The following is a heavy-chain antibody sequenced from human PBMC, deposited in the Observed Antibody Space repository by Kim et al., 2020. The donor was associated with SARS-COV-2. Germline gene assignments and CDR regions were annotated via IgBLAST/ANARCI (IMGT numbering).Heavy chain of an antibody. Sequence: SETLSLTCTVSGGSISSSSYYWGWIRQPPGKGLEWIGSIYYSGSTYYNPSLKSRVTISVDTSKNQFSLKLSSVTAADTAVYYCARRGITMVRVNNWFDPWGQGTLVTVSS. CDR2: IYYSGST. CDR3: ARRGITMVRVNNWFDP. D-gene: IGHD3-10*01. J-gene: IGHJ5*02. V-gene: IGHV4-39*01. CDR1: GGSISSSSYY.